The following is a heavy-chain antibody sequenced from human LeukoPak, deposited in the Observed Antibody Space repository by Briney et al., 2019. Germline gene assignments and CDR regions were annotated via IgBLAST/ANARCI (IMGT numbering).Heavy chain of an antibody. CDR2: IKQDGSAK. J-gene: IGHJ4*02. V-gene: IGHV3-7*03. D-gene: IGHD3-10*01. CDR3: AKDRSVRGVITHFDY. Sequence: GGSLRLSCAASGFTFSSYWMSWVRQAPGKGLEWVANIKQDGSAKFYVDSVKGRFTISRDNSKNTLYLQMNSLRAEDTAVYYCAKDRSVRGVITHFDYWAREPWSPSPQ. CDR1: GFTFSSYW.